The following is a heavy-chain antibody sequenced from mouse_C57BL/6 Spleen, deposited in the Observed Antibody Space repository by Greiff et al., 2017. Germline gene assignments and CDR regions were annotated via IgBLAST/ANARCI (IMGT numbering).Heavy chain of an antibody. Sequence: QVQLQQPGAELVKPGASVKLSCKASGYTFTSYWMHWVKQRPGRGLEWIGRIDPNSGGTKYNEKFKSKATLTVDKPYSTAYMQLSSLTSEDSAVCDCARWSYDGYYYSMDYWGQGTSVTVSS. J-gene: IGHJ4*01. CDR3: ARWSYDGYYYSMDY. V-gene: IGHV1-72*01. CDR2: IDPNSGGT. CDR1: GYTFTSYW. D-gene: IGHD2-3*01.